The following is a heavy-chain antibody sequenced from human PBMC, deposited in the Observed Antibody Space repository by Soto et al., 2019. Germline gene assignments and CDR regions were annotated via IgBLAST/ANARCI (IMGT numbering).Heavy chain of an antibody. D-gene: IGHD2-2*01. CDR1: GYTFTGYY. CDR3: ARANCSSTSCYGASGFFDI. CDR2: INPNSGGT. Sequence: ASVKVSCKASGYTFTGYYMHWVRQAPGQGLEWMGWINPNSGGTNYAQKFQGWATVTRDTSISTAYMELSRLRSDDTAVYYCARANCSSTSCYGASGFFDIWGQGTMVTVSS. V-gene: IGHV1-2*04. J-gene: IGHJ3*02.